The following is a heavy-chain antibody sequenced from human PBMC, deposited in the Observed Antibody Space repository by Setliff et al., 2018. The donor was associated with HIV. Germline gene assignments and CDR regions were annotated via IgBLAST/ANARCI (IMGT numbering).Heavy chain of an antibody. CDR3: ACRYYDLWSNYYTGIPY. J-gene: IGHJ4*02. CDR2: IYYSGST. CDR1: GGSISSRAFY. D-gene: IGHD3-3*01. Sequence: KTSETLSLTCAVSGGSISSRAFYWSWIRHHPGRGLEWIGNIYYSGSTYYNPSLKSRVTISLDTSKNQFSLKLRSVTAADTSVYYCACRYYDLWSNYYTGIPYWGQGTLVTVSS. V-gene: IGHV4-31*11.